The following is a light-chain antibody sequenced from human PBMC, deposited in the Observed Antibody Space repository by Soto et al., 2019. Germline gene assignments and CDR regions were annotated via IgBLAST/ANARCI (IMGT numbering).Light chain of an antibody. CDR1: SSNIGNNA. CDR3: ATWDDSLNGHV. V-gene: IGLV1-36*01. Sequence: QSVLTQPPSVSAAPGQKVTISCSGSSSNIGNNAVNWYQQVPGKAPKLLIYHDDLLPSGVSDRFSGSKSGTSASLAISGLQSEDEAVYYCATWDDSLNGHVLGGGTKVTVL. J-gene: IGLJ3*02. CDR2: HDD.